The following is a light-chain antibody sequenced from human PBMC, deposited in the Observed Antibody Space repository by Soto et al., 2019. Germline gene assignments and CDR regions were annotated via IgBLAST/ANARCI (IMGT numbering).Light chain of an antibody. CDR2: EVS. Sequence: QSVLTQPPSASGSPGQSVTISCTGTSSDIGAYDYVSWYQQHPGKAPKLMIYEVSQRPSGVPDRLSGSKSGTSASLAITGLQAEDEADYYCQSFETSLSVGVFGGGTKLTVL. CDR1: SSDIGAYDY. CDR3: QSFETSLSVGV. J-gene: IGLJ3*02. V-gene: IGLV2-8*01.